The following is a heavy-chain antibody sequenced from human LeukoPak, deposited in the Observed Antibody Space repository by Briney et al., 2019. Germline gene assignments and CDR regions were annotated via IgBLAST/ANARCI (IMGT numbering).Heavy chain of an antibody. CDR1: GGSISSYY. V-gene: IGHV4-59*12. J-gene: IGHJ4*02. D-gene: IGHD3-10*01. CDR3: ARRGYYFGSGRNSDY. Sequence: SETLSLTCTVPGGSISSYYWSWIRQPPGKRLEWIGYIYHSGSTNYNSSLKSRVTISVDTSKNQFSLKLSSVTAADTAVYYCARRGYYFGSGRNSDYWGQGTLVTVSS. CDR2: IYHSGST.